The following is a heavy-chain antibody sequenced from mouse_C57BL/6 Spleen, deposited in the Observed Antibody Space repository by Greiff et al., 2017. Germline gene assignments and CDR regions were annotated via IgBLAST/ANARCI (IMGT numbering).Heavy chain of an antibody. J-gene: IGHJ2*01. Sequence: VQLQESGPGLVAPSPSLSFTCTVSGFSLTSYGVSWVRQPPGKGLEWLGVIWGDGSTNYHSALISRLSSSKDNSKSQVVFRLNSLHTDDTATYYCARSYYSNYFRFDYWGQGTILTVSA. D-gene: IGHD2-5*01. CDR3: ARSYYSNYFRFDY. CDR1: GFSLTSYG. V-gene: IGHV2-3*01. CDR2: IWGDGST.